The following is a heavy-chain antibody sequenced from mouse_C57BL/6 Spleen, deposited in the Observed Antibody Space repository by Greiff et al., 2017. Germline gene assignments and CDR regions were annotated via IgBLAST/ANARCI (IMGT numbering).Heavy chain of an antibody. J-gene: IGHJ2*01. CDR1: GYAFSSSW. V-gene: IGHV1-82*01. CDR2: IYPGDGDT. CDR3: ASGSITTVVATDY. D-gene: IGHD1-1*01. Sequence: QVQLKESGPELVKPGASVKISCKASGYAFSSSWMNWVKQRPGKGLEWIGRIYPGDGDTNYNGKFKGKATLTADKSSSTAYMQLSSLTSEDSAVYFCASGSITTVVATDYWGQGTTLTVSS.